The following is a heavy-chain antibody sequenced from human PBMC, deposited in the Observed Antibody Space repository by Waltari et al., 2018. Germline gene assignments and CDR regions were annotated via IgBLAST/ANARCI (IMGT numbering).Heavy chain of an antibody. CDR1: GGSITTNRPY. J-gene: IGHJ3*01. CDR3: ATYVGASIGTAAFDV. Sequence: QLHLQESGPGLVQPSETLSLTCSVSGGSITTNRPYWGWTRQPPVKGLEWTATISYIGATYPSPSLKSRLTISADTFKNQFSLKLSSVTAADTAVYYCATYVGASIGTAAFDVWGRGTMVTVSS. CDR2: ISYIGAT. V-gene: IGHV4-39*01. D-gene: IGHD3-16*01.